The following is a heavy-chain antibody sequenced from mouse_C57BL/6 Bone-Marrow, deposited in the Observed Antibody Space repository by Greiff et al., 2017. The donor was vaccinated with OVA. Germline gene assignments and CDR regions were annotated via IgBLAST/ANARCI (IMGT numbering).Heavy chain of an antibody. CDR2: INPNYGTT. D-gene: IGHD2-2*01. Sequence: VQLQQSGPELVKPGASVKISCKASGYSFTDYNMNWVKQSNGKSLEWIGVINPNYGTTSYNQKFKGKATLTADKSSSTAYMELRSLTSEDSEVYFCARGGIYYGYDSAWFAYWGQGTLVTVSA. CDR3: ARGGIYYGYDSAWFAY. J-gene: IGHJ3*01. CDR1: GYSFTDYN. V-gene: IGHV1-39*01.